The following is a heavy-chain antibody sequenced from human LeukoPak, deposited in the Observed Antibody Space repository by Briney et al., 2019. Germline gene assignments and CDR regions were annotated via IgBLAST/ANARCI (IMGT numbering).Heavy chain of an antibody. Sequence: SETLSLTCTVSGGSISSYYWGWIRQPPGKGLEWIGYIYYSGSTNYNPSLKSRVTISVDTSKNQFSLKLSSVTAADTAVYYCARDVPMYSGSHLYYYMDVWGKGTTVTVSS. J-gene: IGHJ6*03. CDR2: IYYSGST. CDR3: ARDVPMYSGSHLYYYMDV. D-gene: IGHD1-26*01. CDR1: GGSISSYY. V-gene: IGHV4-59*01.